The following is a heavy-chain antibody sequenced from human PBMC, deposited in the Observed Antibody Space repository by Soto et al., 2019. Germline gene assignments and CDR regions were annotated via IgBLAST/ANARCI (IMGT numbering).Heavy chain of an antibody. CDR2: IYYSGST. Sequence: PSETLSLTCTVSGGSISSYYWSWIRQPPGKGLEWIGYIYYSGSTNYNPSLKSRVTISVDTSKNQFSLKLSSVTAADTAVHYCAREGWAAAGMEGGYNWFDPWGQGTLVTVSS. V-gene: IGHV4-59*01. J-gene: IGHJ5*02. D-gene: IGHD6-13*01. CDR1: GGSISSYY. CDR3: AREGWAAAGMEGGYNWFDP.